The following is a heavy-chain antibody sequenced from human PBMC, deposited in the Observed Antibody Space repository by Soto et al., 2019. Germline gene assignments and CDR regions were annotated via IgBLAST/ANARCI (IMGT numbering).Heavy chain of an antibody. CDR1: GGSISSGGYY. D-gene: IGHD2-21*02. Sequence: QVQLQESGPGLVKPSQTLSLTCTVSGGSISSGGYYWTWIRQHPGKGLEWIGYIYYSGSTYYNPSLKSRVTISVDTSKNQFSLKLSSVTAADTAVYYCARDPDCGGDCYYFDYWGQGTLVTVSS. CDR3: ARDPDCGGDCYYFDY. CDR2: IYYSGST. J-gene: IGHJ4*02. V-gene: IGHV4-31*03.